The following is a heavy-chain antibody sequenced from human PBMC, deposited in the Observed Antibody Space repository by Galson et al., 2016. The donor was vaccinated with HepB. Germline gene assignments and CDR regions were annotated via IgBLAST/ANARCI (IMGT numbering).Heavy chain of an antibody. CDR3: ARCARFFEFFDY. CDR2: ISRSGDRT. Sequence: SLRLSCAASGFTFSSYVMSWVRQAPGKGLEWVSGISRSGDRTSYADSVKGRFTISRDNSKNTLYLQMNSLRAEDTAVYYCARCARFFEFFDYWGQGTLVTVSS. V-gene: IGHV3-23*01. CDR1: GFTFSSYV. D-gene: IGHD3-3*01. J-gene: IGHJ4*02.